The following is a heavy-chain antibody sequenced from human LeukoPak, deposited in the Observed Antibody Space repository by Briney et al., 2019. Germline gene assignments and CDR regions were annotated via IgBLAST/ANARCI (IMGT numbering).Heavy chain of an antibody. V-gene: IGHV1-18*01. J-gene: IGHJ5*02. CDR2: ISAYNGNT. CDR1: GYTFTSYG. Sequence: PGASVKVSCKASGYTFTSYGISWVRQAPGQGLEWMGWISAYNGNTNYVQKVQGRVTMTTDTSTSTAYMELRSLRSDDTAVYYCARNAENYDFWSGRNWFDPWGQGTLVTVSS. CDR3: ARNAENYDFWSGRNWFDP. D-gene: IGHD3-3*01.